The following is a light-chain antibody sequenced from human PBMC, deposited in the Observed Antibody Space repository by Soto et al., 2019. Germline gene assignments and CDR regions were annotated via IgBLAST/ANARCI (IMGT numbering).Light chain of an antibody. CDR1: QSVGSSY. Sequence: EIVLTQSPGTLSLSPGDRDTLSCRASQSVGSSYLAWYQQTPGQAPRLLIYGASIRATGIPDRFSGSGSGTDFTLTISSLEPEDFAVYYCQQRSDWPPITFGQGTRLEI. V-gene: IGKV3D-20*02. J-gene: IGKJ5*01. CDR3: QQRSDWPPIT. CDR2: GAS.